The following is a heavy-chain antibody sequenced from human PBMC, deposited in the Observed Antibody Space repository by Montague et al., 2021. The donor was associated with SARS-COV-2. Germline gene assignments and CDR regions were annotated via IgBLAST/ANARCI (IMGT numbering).Heavy chain of an antibody. CDR2: IYSSGST. CDR3: ARDYGDYSYYYGLDV. CDR1: GGPIRSGSYY. D-gene: IGHD4-17*01. Sequence: TLSLTCTVSGGPIRSGSYYWSWIRQPAGKGLEWIGRIYSSGSTXYKPSLKSRVTMSVDTSKNQFSLKVSSVTAADTAVYYCARDYGDYSYYYGLDVWGQGTTVTVSS. V-gene: IGHV4-61*02. J-gene: IGHJ6*02.